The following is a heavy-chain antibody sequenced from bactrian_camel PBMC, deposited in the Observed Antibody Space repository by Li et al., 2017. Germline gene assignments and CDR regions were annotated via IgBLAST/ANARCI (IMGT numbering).Heavy chain of an antibody. J-gene: IGHJ4*01. Sequence: HVQLVESGGGSVQAGGSLRLSCAVSGHTYSTYCMGWFRQAPGKEREGVARLRVGGPDWYTDSVRGRFSISKASAKNTVHLQMNNLKPEDTAMYYCAVRPPLGCLLVPAHEFEFWGQGTQVTVS. V-gene: IGHV3S55*01. CDR3: AVRPPLGCLLVPAHEFEF. CDR2: LRVGGPD. D-gene: IGHD3*01. CDR1: GHTYSTYC.